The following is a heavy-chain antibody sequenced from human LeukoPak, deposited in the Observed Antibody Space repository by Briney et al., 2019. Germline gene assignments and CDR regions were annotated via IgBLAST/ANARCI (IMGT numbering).Heavy chain of an antibody. CDR2: FSGSGGTT. CDR3: AKHRNFGELSPFDS. V-gene: IGHV3-23*01. CDR1: GFTFSSYS. Sequence: PGGSLRLSCAASGFTFSSYSMAWVCQAPGKGLEWVSTFSGSGGTTYYADSVKGRFTVSRDNSKNTLYLQMNSLRTEDTAIYYCAKHRNFGELSPFDSWGQGTLVTVSS. J-gene: IGHJ4*02. D-gene: IGHD3-10*01.